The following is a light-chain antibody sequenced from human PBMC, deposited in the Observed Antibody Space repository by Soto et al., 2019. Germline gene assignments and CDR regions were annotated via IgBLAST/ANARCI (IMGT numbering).Light chain of an antibody. CDR2: MGF. CDR1: QSLLHKNGNNY. Sequence: DIVMTQSPLSLPVTPGEASSISCRSSQSLLHKNGNNYFNWYLQKPGQSPQLLIYMGFKRASGVPGRFSGSGSGTDFTLTISRLEPEDFAVYYCQQYGSSPPITFGQGTRLEIK. J-gene: IGKJ5*01. V-gene: IGKV2-28*01. CDR3: QQYGSSPPIT.